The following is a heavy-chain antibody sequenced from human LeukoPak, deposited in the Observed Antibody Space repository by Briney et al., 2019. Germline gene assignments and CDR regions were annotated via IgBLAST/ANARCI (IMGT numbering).Heavy chain of an antibody. CDR3: ARVLDSGTSDY. J-gene: IGHJ4*02. V-gene: IGHV4-59*01. CDR1: GGSISGYY. Sequence: PSETLSLTCTVSGGSISGYYWSWIRQPPGKGLEWIGYIYYSGSTNYNPSLKSRATISVDTSKNQFSLRLRSVTAADTAVYYCARVLDSGTSDYWGQGTLVTVSS. D-gene: IGHD3-10*01. CDR2: IYYSGST.